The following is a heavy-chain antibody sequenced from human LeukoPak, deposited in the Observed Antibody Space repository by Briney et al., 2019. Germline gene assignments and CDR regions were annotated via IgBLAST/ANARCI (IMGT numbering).Heavy chain of an antibody. CDR2: TNPNSGGT. CDR1: GYTFTGYY. CDR3: ARASSSSWDYYFDY. Sequence: ASVKVSCKASGYTFTGYYMHWVRQAPGQGLEWMGWTNPNSGGTNYAQKFQGRVTMTRDTSISTAYMELSRLRSDDTAVYYCARASSSSWDYYFDYWGQGTLVTVSS. J-gene: IGHJ4*02. V-gene: IGHV1-2*02. D-gene: IGHD6-13*01.